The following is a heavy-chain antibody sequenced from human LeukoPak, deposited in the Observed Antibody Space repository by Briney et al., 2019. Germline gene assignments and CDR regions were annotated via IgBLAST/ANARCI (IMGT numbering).Heavy chain of an antibody. J-gene: IGHJ4*02. CDR1: GFTFSSYG. Sequence: PGRSLRLSCAASGFTFSSYGMHWVRQAPGKGLEWVAVIWYDGSNKYYADSVKGRFTTSRDNSKNTLYLQMNSLRAEDTAVYYCARHYCSGGSCYFDYWGQGTLVTVSS. V-gene: IGHV3-33*01. CDR3: ARHYCSGGSCYFDY. CDR2: IWYDGSNK. D-gene: IGHD2-15*01.